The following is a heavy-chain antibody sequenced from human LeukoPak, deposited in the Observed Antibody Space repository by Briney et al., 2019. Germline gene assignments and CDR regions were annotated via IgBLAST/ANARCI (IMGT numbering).Heavy chain of an antibody. CDR2: IYSSGFT. Sequence: PSETLSLTCSVSGGSIRSSSYYWAWIRQPPGEGLEWIGSIYSSGFTSYKPSLKSRLTISVDTSKNQFSLKLSSVTAADTAVYYCARTLHLDLSVNWFDPWGQGTLVTVSS. V-gene: IGHV4-39*01. D-gene: IGHD3-3*01. CDR3: ARTLHLDLSVNWFDP. CDR1: GGSIRSSSYY. J-gene: IGHJ5*02.